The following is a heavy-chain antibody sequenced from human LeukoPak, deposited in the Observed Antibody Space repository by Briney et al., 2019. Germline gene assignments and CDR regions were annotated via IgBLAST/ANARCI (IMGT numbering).Heavy chain of an antibody. D-gene: IGHD3-10*01. CDR1: GFTFDKYA. CDR2: ITGSGRDT. V-gene: IGHV3-23*01. CDR3: AKGSRDSRPYYFDF. Sequence: PGGSLRLSCVASGFTFDKYAMSWVRQAPGKGLEWVSAITGSGRDTYHADSVKGRFTISRDNSKNTLYLQMNSLRAEDMALYYCAKGSRDSRPYYFDFWGQGTLVTVSS. J-gene: IGHJ4*02.